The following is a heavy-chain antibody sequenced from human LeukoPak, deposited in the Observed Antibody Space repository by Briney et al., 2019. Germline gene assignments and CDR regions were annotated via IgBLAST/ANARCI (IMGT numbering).Heavy chain of an antibody. J-gene: IGHJ6*02. CDR3: ARGSFIAAADYYYYYGMDV. D-gene: IGHD6-13*01. CDR1: GYTFTGYY. CDR2: INPNSGGT. V-gene: IGHV1-2*04. Sequence: ASVKVSCKASGYTFTGYYMHWVRQAPGQGLEWMGWINPNSGGTNYAQKFQGWVTMTRDTSISTAYMELSRLRSDDTAVYYCARGSFIAAADYYYYYGMDVWGQGTTVTVSS.